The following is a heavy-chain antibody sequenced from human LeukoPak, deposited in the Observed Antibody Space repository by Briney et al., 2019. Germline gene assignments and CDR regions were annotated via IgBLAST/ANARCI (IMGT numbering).Heavy chain of an antibody. V-gene: IGHV3-7*05. Sequence: GGSLALSCTASGFTFSSYWMSWVRQAPGKGLEWVATIKQDGSQKEYVESVQGRFTVSRDNAKNSLYLHMNRLRAEDTAVYYCARDPTVTNFHDAFDIWGRGTMVTVSS. CDR3: ARDPTVTNFHDAFDI. CDR2: IKQDGSQK. D-gene: IGHD4-17*01. CDR1: GFTFSSYW. J-gene: IGHJ3*02.